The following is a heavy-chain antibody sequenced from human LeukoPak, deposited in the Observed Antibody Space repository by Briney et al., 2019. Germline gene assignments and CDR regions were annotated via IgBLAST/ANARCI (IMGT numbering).Heavy chain of an antibody. CDR1: GFTFSNAW. CDR3: TTDELRYFDWLFNYFDY. CDR2: IKSKTDGGTT. J-gene: IGHJ4*02. D-gene: IGHD3-9*01. V-gene: IGHV3-15*01. Sequence: GGSLRLSCAASGFTFSNAWMSWVRQAPGKGLEWVGRIKSKTDGGTTDYAAPVKGRFTISRDDSKNTLYLQMISLKTEDTAVYYCTTDELRYFDWLFNYFDYWGQGTLVTVSS.